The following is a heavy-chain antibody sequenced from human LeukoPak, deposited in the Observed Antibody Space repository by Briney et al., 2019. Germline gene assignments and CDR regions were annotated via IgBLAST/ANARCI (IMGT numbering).Heavy chain of an antibody. CDR2: IRGSDDST. D-gene: IGHD6-13*01. CDR1: GFTFSSYA. Sequence: GGSLRLSCAASGFTFSSYAMTWVRQAPGKGLEWVSTIRGSDDSTYYADSVKGRFTISRDNSKNTLYLQMYSLRAEDTAIYYCAKDTGPAAGITADYWGQGTLVTVSS. J-gene: IGHJ4*02. V-gene: IGHV3-23*01. CDR3: AKDTGPAAGITADY.